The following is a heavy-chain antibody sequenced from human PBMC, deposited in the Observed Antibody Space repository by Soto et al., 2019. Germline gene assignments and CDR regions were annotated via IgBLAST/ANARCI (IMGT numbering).Heavy chain of an antibody. D-gene: IGHD6-19*01. V-gene: IGHV3-23*01. CDR2: ISGSGGST. CDR1: GFTFSSYA. CDR3: ARSSPYSSGTTEGYYYYYGMDV. J-gene: IGHJ6*02. Sequence: GGSLRLSCAASGFTFSSYAMSWVRQAPGKGLERVSAISGSGGSTYYADSVKGRFTISRENAKNSLYLQMNSLRAGDTAVYYCARSSPYSSGTTEGYYYYYGMDVWGQGTTVTVSS.